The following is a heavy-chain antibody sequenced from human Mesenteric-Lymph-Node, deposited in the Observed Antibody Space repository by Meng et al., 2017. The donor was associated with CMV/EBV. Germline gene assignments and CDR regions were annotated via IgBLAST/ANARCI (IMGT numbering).Heavy chain of an antibody. V-gene: IGHV3-30*04. CDR2: ISYDESNK. J-gene: IGHJ4*01. Sequence: GGSLRLSCAASGFTFSSYAMHWVRQAPGKGLEWVAVISYDESNKYYADSVKGRFTISRDNSKNTLYLQMNSLRAEDTAVYYCARVVPTANWNDLDYWGQGTLVTVSS. D-gene: IGHD1-20*01. CDR1: GFTFSSYA. CDR3: ARVVPTANWNDLDY.